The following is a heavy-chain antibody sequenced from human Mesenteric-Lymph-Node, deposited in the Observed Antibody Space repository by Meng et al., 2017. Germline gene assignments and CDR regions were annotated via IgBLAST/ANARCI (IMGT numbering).Heavy chain of an antibody. CDR1: GYTFSSYH. J-gene: IGHJ6*02. CDR2: INPSGGGT. D-gene: IGHD3-10*01. Sequence: KVSCKASGYTFSSYHMHWVRQAPGQGLEWMGIINPSGGGTSYPQKFQGRVTMTRDTSTSTVYMELSSLRSEDTAVYYCARVRITMVRGVIRPEYWYGMDVWGQGTTVTVSS. V-gene: IGHV1-46*01. CDR3: ARVRITMVRGVIRPEYWYGMDV.